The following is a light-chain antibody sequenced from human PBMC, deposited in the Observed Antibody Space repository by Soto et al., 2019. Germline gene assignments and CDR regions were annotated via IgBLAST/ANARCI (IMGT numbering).Light chain of an antibody. V-gene: IGKV1-39*01. CDR3: QQRYSSLWT. J-gene: IGKJ1*01. CDR2: AAS. Sequence: IQMTQSPSSLSASVGDRVTITCRASQSISNYLNWYQQKPGKAPKVLIYAASSLQSGVPSRFSGSGSGTDFTLTISSLQPEDFASYYCQQRYSSLWTFGQGTKVDIK. CDR1: QSISNY.